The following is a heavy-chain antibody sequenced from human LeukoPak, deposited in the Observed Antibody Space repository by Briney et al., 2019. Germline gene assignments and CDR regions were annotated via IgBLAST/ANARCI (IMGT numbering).Heavy chain of an antibody. D-gene: IGHD2-15*01. J-gene: IGHJ3*02. CDR3: ARELYCSGGSCHSRDAFDI. CDR2: IYQSGST. CDR1: GYTISSGYY. Sequence: SETLSLTCTVSGYTISSGYYWGWIRQPPGKGLEWFGSIYQSGSTYYNPSLKSRVTISVDTSKNQFSLKLTSVTAADTAVYYCARELYCSGGSCHSRDAFDIWGQGTMVTVSS. V-gene: IGHV4-38-2*02.